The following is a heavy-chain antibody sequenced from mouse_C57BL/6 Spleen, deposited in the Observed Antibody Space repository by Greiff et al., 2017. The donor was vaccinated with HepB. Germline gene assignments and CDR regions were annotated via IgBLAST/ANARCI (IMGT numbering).Heavy chain of an antibody. J-gene: IGHJ2*01. CDR3: ARDTIFDY. D-gene: IGHD1-1*02. V-gene: IGHV3-6*01. CDR1: GYSITSGYN. Sequence: EVKLLESGPGLVKPSQSLSLSCSATGYSITSGYNWNGMRQFPGNKLECMGYISYDGSNNYNPSLKNLISFTGDTSKSQFFLKLKSVTTEDTATYYCARDTIFDYWGQGTTLTVSS. CDR2: ISYDGSN.